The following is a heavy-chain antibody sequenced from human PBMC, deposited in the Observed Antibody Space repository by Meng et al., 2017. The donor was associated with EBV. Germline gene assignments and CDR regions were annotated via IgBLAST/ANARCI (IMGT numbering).Heavy chain of an antibody. CDR2: FLPRLGAP. V-gene: IGHV1-69*01. D-gene: IGHD3-10*01. CDR3: ASESGRGYTPDY. J-gene: IGHJ4*02. CDR1: GGPFRYYA. Sequence: QLVESGAGVKKPGSSVKVSCKTSGGPFRYYAISWVRKAPGQGLEWLGGFLPRLGAPNYAQKFHGRVKITADESTSTHYMDLSSLRSEDTAIYYCASESGRGYTPDYWGQGTLVTVSS.